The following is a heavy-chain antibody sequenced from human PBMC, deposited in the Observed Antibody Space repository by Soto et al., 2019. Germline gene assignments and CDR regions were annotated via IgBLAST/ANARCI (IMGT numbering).Heavy chain of an antibody. V-gene: IGHV3-23*01. CDR2: ISGSGGST. D-gene: IGHD1-26*01. J-gene: IGHJ4*02. CDR1: GFTFSNYA. CDR3: AKVPVGATGRFDY. Sequence: GGALRLSCAGSGFTFSNYAMSWVRQAPGKGLAWVSAISGSGGSTYYADSVKGRFTISRDNSKNTLYLQMNSLRAEDTALYYCAKVPVGATGRFDYWGQGTLVTVSS.